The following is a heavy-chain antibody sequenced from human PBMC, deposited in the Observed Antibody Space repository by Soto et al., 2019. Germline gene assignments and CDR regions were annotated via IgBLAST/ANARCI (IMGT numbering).Heavy chain of an antibody. V-gene: IGHV3-23*01. CDR3: AKYYDFWSDTGRYFDY. J-gene: IGHJ4*02. Sequence: GRALRVSCQASGFTLSSYAMSWVREAPGKGLEWVSGISVSGGSTYYADSVKGRFTISRDISKNTLYLQMNSLRAEDTAVYYCAKYYDFWSDTGRYFDYWVQGTLVTVSS. D-gene: IGHD3-3*01. CDR1: GFTLSSYA. CDR2: ISVSGGST.